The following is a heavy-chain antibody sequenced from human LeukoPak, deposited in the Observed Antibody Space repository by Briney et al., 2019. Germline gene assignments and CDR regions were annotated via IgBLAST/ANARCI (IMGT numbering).Heavy chain of an antibody. D-gene: IGHD3-22*01. J-gene: IGHJ4*02. CDR2: INQDGTEK. Sequence: GGSLRLSCEASGFTFSTYWMSWVRQAPGKGLEWVGNINQDGTEKHFVDSMRGRFTISRDNAKNSLVLRMNSLTDEDTAMYFCARDLYHFESSGYYASDYWGQGTLVTVSS. CDR3: ARDLYHFESSGYYASDY. CDR1: GFTFSTYW. V-gene: IGHV3-7*01.